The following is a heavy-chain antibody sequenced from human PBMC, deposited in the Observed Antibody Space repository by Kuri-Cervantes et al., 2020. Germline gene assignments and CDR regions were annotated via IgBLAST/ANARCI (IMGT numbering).Heavy chain of an antibody. CDR2: IWYDGSNK. CDR1: GFTFSSYG. D-gene: IGHD2-2*01. J-gene: IGHJ4*02. V-gene: IGHV3-30*02. Sequence: GGSLRLSCAASGFTFSSYGMHWVRQAPGKGLEWVAVIWYDGSNKYYADSMKGRFTISRDNSKNTLYLQMNSLRAEDTAVYYCAKEVRAIVVESGSGYWGQGTLVTVSS. CDR3: AKEVRAIVVESGSGY.